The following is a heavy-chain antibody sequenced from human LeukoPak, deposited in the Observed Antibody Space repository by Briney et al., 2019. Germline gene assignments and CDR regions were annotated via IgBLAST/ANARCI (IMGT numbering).Heavy chain of an antibody. CDR2: IYYSGST. J-gene: IGHJ4*02. Sequence: SETLSLTCTVSGRSMSSYYWSWIRQPPGKGLEWIGYIYYSGSTNYNPSLKSRVTISVDTSKNQFSLKLSSVTAADTAVYYCARGSEYSSSSGIGYWGQGTLVTVSS. CDR1: GRSMSSYY. CDR3: ARGSEYSSSSGIGY. D-gene: IGHD6-6*01. V-gene: IGHV4-59*01.